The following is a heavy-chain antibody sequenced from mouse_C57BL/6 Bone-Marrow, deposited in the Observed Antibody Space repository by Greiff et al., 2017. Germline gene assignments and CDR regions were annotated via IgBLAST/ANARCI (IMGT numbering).Heavy chain of an antibody. CDR1: DSEVFPIAY. D-gene: IGHD6-1*01. CDR3: ARSLWDVTAY. CDR2: ILPSIGRT. J-gene: IGHJ3*01. Sequence: VQLQESGSELRSPGSSVKLSCKDFDSEVFPIAYMSWVRQKPGHGFEWMGGILPSIGRTNYGEKFEDKATLDADTLSNTAYLELNSLTSEDSAIYYCARSLWDVTAYWGQGTLVTVSA. V-gene: IGHV15-2*01.